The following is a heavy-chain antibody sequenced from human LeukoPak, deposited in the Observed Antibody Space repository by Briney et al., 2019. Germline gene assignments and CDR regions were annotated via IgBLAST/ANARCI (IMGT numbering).Heavy chain of an antibody. CDR3: ARGGYGNGWSFDY. J-gene: IGHJ4*02. CDR2: ISGCGDDT. CDR1: GFTFSSYA. Sequence: GGSLRLSCAASGFTFSSYALSWVRQAPGKGLVCVSTISGCGDDTFYADSVKARFTISRDNSKNTLYLQMDSLTAEDTAVYYCARGGYGNGWSFDYWGQETLVTVSS. D-gene: IGHD6-19*01. V-gene: IGHV3-23*01.